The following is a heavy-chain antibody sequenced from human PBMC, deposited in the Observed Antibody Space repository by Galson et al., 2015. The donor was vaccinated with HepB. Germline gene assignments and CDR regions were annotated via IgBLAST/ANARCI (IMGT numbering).Heavy chain of an antibody. J-gene: IGHJ4*02. CDR1: GFTFSSYT. Sequence: SLRLSCAASGFTFSSYTMNWVRQAPGKGLEWVSSVSSSSNYIYYADSVTGRSTTSRDNAKNSLYLQMNSLRVEDTAVYYCARENGRQLPLDYWGQGTLVTVSS. CDR2: VSSSSNYI. D-gene: IGHD2-2*01. CDR3: ARENGRQLPLDY. V-gene: IGHV3-21*01.